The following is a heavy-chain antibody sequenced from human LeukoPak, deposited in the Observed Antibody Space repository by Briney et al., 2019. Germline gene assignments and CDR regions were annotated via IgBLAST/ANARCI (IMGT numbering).Heavy chain of an antibody. Sequence: SETLSLTCTVSGGSISSYYWSWIRQPPGKGLEWIGYIYYSGSTNYNPSLKSRVTISVDTSKNQFSLKLSSVTAADTAVYYCARQRRGTMIVVVKSSNYFDYWGQGTLVTVSS. CDR1: GGSISSYY. D-gene: IGHD3-22*01. J-gene: IGHJ4*02. CDR2: IYYSGST. CDR3: ARQRRGTMIVVVKSSNYFDY. V-gene: IGHV4-59*08.